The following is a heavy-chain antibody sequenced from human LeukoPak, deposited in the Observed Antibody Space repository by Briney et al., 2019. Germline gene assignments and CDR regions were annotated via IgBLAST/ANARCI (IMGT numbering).Heavy chain of an antibody. V-gene: IGHV3-30*04. CDR1: GFTLSNYA. Sequence: PGGSLRLSCAPSIGFTLSNYAIHWVRQAPGKGLEWVAVISIDGSRQHYADFLVGRFTISRDNSKNTVSLQMSSLRTEDTGVYFCAREQGGSGWSGFDYWGQGTLVTVSS. CDR3: AREQGGSGWSGFDY. CDR2: ISIDGSRQ. J-gene: IGHJ4*02. D-gene: IGHD6-19*01.